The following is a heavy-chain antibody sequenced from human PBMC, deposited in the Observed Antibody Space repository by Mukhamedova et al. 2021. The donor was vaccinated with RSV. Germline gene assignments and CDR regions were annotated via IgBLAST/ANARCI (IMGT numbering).Heavy chain of an antibody. V-gene: IGHV4-4*02. CDR3: AAYRGVATIFDN. Sequence: GTNYNPSLKSRVTISVDKSKNQFSLNLTSVTAADTAMYYCAAYRGVATIFDNCGQGTLVTVSS. J-gene: IGHJ4*02. CDR2: GT. D-gene: IGHD5-12*01.